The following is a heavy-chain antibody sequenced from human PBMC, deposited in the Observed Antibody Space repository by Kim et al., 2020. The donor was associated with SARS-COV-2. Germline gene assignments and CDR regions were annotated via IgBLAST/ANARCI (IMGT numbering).Heavy chain of an antibody. V-gene: IGHV4-31*02. J-gene: IGHJ5*02. D-gene: IGHD3-10*01. Sequence: PTLKGRVTISVDTSKNQFSLKLGSVTAADTAVYYCARGTMVRGVIARFDPWGQGTLVTVSS. CDR3: ARGTMVRGVIARFDP.